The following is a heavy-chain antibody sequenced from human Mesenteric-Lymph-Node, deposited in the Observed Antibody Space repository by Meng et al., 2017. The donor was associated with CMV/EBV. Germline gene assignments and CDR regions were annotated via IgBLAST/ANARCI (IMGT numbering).Heavy chain of an antibody. CDR1: GFTFSSYW. CDR3: ARVGGYYDFWSGYYIHYYYGMDV. CDR2: IKQDGSEK. J-gene: IGHJ6*02. Sequence: ESLKISCAASGFTFSSYWMSWVRQAPGKGLEWVANIKQDGSEKYYVDSVKGRFTISRDNAKNSLYLQMNSLRAEDTAVYYCARVGGYYDFWSGYYIHYYYGMDVWGQGTTVTVSS. D-gene: IGHD3-3*01. V-gene: IGHV3-7*01.